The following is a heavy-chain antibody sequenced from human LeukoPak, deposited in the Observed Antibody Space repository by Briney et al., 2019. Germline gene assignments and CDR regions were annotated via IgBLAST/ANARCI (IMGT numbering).Heavy chain of an antibody. CDR2: MNPNSGNT. CDR3: ARETDYYDSSGDPSHAFDI. J-gene: IGHJ3*02. D-gene: IGHD3-22*01. Sequence: GASVKVSCKASGYTFTSYDINWVRQATGQGLEWMGWMNPNSGNTGYAQKFQGRVTMTRNTSISTAYMELSSLRSEDTAVYYCARETDYYDSSGDPSHAFDIWGQGTMVTVSS. CDR1: GYTFTSYD. V-gene: IGHV1-8*01.